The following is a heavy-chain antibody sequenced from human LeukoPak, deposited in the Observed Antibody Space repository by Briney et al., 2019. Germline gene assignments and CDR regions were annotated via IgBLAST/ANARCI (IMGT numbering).Heavy chain of an antibody. D-gene: IGHD2-15*01. V-gene: IGHV4-59*12. J-gene: IGHJ6*03. CDR2: IYYSGRT. CDR1: GGSISSYY. CDR3: ARKYSQGYYYYMDV. Sequence: SETLSLTCTVSGGSISSYYWSWIRQTPGKGLEWIGYIYYSGRTNYNPSLKSRVTISVDTSKNQFSLKLSSVTAADTAVYYCARKYSQGYYYYMDVWGKGTTVTVSS.